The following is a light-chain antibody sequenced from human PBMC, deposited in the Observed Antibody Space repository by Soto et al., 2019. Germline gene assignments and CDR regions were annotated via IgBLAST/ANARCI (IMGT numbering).Light chain of an antibody. J-gene: IGLJ1*01. CDR1: SSDVGGYNY. Sequence: QSVLTQPASVSGSPGQSITISCTGTSSDVGGYNYVSWYQQHPGKAPKLMIYDVSNRPSGVSNRFSGSKSGNTASLTISGLQAEDEADYYCTSYTISNTGVFGTGTKVTVL. V-gene: IGLV2-14*03. CDR3: TSYTISNTGV. CDR2: DVS.